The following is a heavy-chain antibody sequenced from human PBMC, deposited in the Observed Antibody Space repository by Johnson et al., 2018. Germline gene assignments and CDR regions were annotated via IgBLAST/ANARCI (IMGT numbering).Heavy chain of an antibody. Sequence: VQLVESGGGLVQRGGSLRLSCAASGFTFSSYDMSWVRQAPGQGLEWVSGINGSGGSTYYADSVKGRFTISRDNAKNSLYLKMNSLRAEDTAVYYCARDRGYDYGAYWPYRSYGMDVVGQGTTVTVSS. CDR3: ARDRGYDYGAYWPYRSYGMDV. V-gene: IGHV3-23*04. CDR1: GFTFSSYD. D-gene: IGHD4-17*01. J-gene: IGHJ6*02. CDR2: INGSGGST.